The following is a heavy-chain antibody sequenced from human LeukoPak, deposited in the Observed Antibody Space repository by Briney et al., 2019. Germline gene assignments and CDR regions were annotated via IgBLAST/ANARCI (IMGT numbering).Heavy chain of an antibody. CDR1: GFTFGQYA. D-gene: IGHD3-10*01. Sequence: GGSLRLSCAASGFTFGQYAVHWVRQAPGRGLEWVAVISGDGDATHYVDSVKGRFSISRDQSRSSLHLQMDTLRTEDTALYYCAKDRGGYYGSGTSYYFYGMDVWGQGTTVIVSS. J-gene: IGHJ6*02. CDR2: ISGDGDAT. V-gene: IGHV3-43*02. CDR3: AKDRGGYYGSGTSYYFYGMDV.